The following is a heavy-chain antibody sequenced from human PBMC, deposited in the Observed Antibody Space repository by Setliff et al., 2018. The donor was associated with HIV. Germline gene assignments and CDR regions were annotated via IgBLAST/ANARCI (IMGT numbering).Heavy chain of an antibody. D-gene: IGHD3-22*01. CDR3: AKGSGFYDY. J-gene: IGHJ4*02. V-gene: IGHV3-53*01. CDR1: GFTVSDNY. Sequence: PGGSLRLSCAISGFTVSDNYMTWVRQTPGEGLEWVSLIYTGGITYYADSVKGRFTISRDSSENTLYLQMDSLRVEDTAVYYCAKGSGFYDYWGQGTLVTVSS. CDR2: IYTGGIT.